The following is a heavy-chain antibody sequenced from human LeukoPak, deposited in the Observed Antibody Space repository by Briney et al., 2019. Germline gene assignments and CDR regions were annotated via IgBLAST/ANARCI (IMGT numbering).Heavy chain of an antibody. J-gene: IGHJ6*02. CDR2: ISYDGSNK. CDR3: AKDAPLYYGMDV. CDR1: GFTFSSYG. Sequence: GGSLRLSCAASGFTFSSYGMHWARQAPGKGLEWVAVISYDGSNKYYADSVKGRFTISRDNSKNTLYLQMNSLRAEDTAVYYCAKDAPLYYGMDVWGQGTTVTVSS. V-gene: IGHV3-30*18.